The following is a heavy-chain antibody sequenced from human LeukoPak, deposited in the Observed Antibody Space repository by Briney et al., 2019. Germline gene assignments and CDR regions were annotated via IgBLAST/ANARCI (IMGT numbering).Heavy chain of an antibody. J-gene: IGHJ4*02. CDR3: ARDPMLLVRGVQFDY. CDR1: GGAISSSRYY. D-gene: IGHD3-10*01. Sequence: SETLSLTCTVSGGAISSSRYYWGWIRQPPGKGLEWIGSFYYSGSTYYNPSLKRRVTISVDTSKNQLSLKLSSVTAADTAVYYCARDPMLLVRGVQFDYWGQGTRVTVSS. V-gene: IGHV4-39*07. CDR2: FYYSGST.